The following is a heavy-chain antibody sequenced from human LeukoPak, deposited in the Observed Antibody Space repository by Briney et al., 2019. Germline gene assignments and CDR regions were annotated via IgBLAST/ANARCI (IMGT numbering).Heavy chain of an antibody. J-gene: IGHJ4*02. V-gene: IGHV3-30*04. CDR3: ARGAGIVATLFDY. D-gene: IGHD5-12*01. CDR1: GFTFSTYA. CDR2: ISYDGSNK. Sequence: RGSLRLSCAASGFTFSTYAMTSVRQAPGKGLGWVAVISYDGSNKYYADSVKGRFTISRDNSKNTLYLQMNSLRAEDTAVYYCARGAGIVATLFDYWGQGTLVTVSS.